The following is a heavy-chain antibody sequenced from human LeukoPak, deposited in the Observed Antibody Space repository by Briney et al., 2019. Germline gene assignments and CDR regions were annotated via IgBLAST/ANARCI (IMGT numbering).Heavy chain of an antibody. J-gene: IGHJ4*02. CDR2: IHPRSGET. CDR3: ARDGEYGTGSYYRGCFDY. D-gene: IGHD3-10*01. CDR1: GYSFTAFY. Sequence: ASVKVSCKASGYSFTAFYIHWVRQAPGQGLEWMGWIHPRSGETNYAYKFRGRVTMTRDTSIITTYMDLGSLGSDDTAVYYWARDGEYGTGSYYRGCFDYWGQGTLVTVSS. V-gene: IGHV1-2*02.